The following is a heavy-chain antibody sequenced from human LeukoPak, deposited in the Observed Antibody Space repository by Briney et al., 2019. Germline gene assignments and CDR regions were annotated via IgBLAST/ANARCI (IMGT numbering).Heavy chain of an antibody. CDR3: AKEAQIGSWYPFDY. V-gene: IGHV3-9*01. J-gene: IGHJ4*02. CDR1: GFTFDDYA. D-gene: IGHD6-13*01. CDR2: ISWNSGSI. Sequence: GGSLRLSCAASGFTFDDYAMHWVRQAPGKGLEWVSGISWNSGSIGYADSVKGRFTISRDNAKNSLYLQMNSLRAEDTALYYCAKEAQIGSWYPFDYWGQGTLVTVSS.